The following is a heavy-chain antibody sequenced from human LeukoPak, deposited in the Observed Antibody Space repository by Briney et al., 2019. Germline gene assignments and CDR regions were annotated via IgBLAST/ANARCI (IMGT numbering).Heavy chain of an antibody. CDR2: INHNGNVN. Sequence: GGSLRLSCAASGFTFSSYWMNWARQAPGKGLEWVASINHNGNVNYYVDSVKGRFTISRDNARNSLYLQMSNLRAEDTAVYFCARDQLLWYCGGDCSYYGMDVWGQGTTVTVSS. CDR1: GFTFSSYW. J-gene: IGHJ6*02. D-gene: IGHD2-21*01. V-gene: IGHV3-7*03. CDR3: ARDQLLWYCGGDCSYYGMDV.